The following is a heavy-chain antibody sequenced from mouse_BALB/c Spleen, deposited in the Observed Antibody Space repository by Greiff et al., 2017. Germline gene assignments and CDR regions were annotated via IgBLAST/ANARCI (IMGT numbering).Heavy chain of an antibody. D-gene: IGHD1-1*01. V-gene: IGHV14-3*02. CDR3: ARRGYYGAMDY. CDR1: GFNIKDTY. Sequence: VQLKESGAELVKPGASVKLSCTASGFNIKDTYMHWVKQRPEQGLEWIGRIDPANGNTKYDPKFQGKATITADTSSNTAYLQLSSLTSEDTAVYYCARRGYYGAMDYWGQGTSVTVSS. CDR2: IDPANGNT. J-gene: IGHJ4*01.